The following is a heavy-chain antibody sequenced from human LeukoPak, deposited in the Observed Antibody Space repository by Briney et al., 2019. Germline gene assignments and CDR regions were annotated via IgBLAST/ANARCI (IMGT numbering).Heavy chain of an antibody. D-gene: IGHD3-3*01. CDR3: ARGLLNYDFWSDPFDY. CDR2: INPNSGGT. V-gene: IGHV1-2*02. CDR1: GYTFTGYY. J-gene: IGHJ4*02. Sequence: ASVKVSCKASGYTFTGYYVHWVRHAPGQDLEWMGWINPNSGGTNYAQRFQGRVTMTRNTSISTAYMELSSLRSEDTAVYYCARGLLNYDFWSDPFDYWGQGTLVTVSS.